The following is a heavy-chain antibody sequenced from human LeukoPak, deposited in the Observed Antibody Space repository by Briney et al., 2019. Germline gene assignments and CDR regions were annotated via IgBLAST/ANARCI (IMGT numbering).Heavy chain of an antibody. CDR1: GYTFTGYY. V-gene: IGHV1-2*02. Sequence: GASVKVSCKASGYTFTGYYMHWVRQAPGQGLEWMGWINPNSGGTNYAQTFQGRVTMTRDTSISTAYMELSRLRSDDTAVYYCARFPTGTIDYWGQGTLVTVSS. CDR3: ARFPTGTIDY. D-gene: IGHD1-1*01. J-gene: IGHJ4*02. CDR2: INPNSGGT.